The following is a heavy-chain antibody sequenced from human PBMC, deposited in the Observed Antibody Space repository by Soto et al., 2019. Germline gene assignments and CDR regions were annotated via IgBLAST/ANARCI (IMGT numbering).Heavy chain of an antibody. CDR1: GYTFTSYA. V-gene: IGHV1-3*01. J-gene: IGHJ4*02. CDR2: INAGNGNT. CDR3: ARSRYGSGPLYYFDY. D-gene: IGHD3-10*01. Sequence: GASVKVSCKASGYTFTSYAMHWVRQAPGQRLEWMGWINAGNGNTKYSQKFQGRVTITRDTSASTAYMELSSLRSEDTAVYYCARSRYGSGPLYYFDYWGQGTLVTVSS.